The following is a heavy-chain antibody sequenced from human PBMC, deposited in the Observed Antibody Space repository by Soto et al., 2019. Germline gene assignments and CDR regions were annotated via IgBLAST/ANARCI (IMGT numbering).Heavy chain of an antibody. V-gene: IGHV4-39*01. Sequence: TSTVSGGSISSSSYYWGWIRQPPGKGLEWIGSIYYSGSTYYNPSLKSRVTISVDTSKNQFSLKLSSVTAADTAVYYCARLRAAAGTEDYYYYGMDVWGQGTTVTVSS. D-gene: IGHD6-13*01. CDR1: GGSISSSSYY. CDR3: ARLRAAAGTEDYYYYGMDV. CDR2: IYYSGST. J-gene: IGHJ6*02.